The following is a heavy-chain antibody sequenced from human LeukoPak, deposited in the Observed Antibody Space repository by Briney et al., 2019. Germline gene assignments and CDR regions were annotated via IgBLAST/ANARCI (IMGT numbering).Heavy chain of an antibody. D-gene: IGHD6-13*01. J-gene: IGHJ4*02. CDR2: ISYDGSNK. Sequence: GGSLRLSCAASGFTFSSYGMHWVRQAPGKGLEWVAVISYDGSNKYYADSVRGRFTISRDNSKNTLYLQMNSLRAEDTAVYYCARDRAGAALDLWGQGTLVTVSS. CDR1: GFTFSSYG. CDR3: ARDRAGAALDL. V-gene: IGHV3-30*03.